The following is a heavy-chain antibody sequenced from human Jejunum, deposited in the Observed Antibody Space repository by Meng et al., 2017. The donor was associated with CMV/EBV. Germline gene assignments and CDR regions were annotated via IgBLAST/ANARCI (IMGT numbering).Heavy chain of an antibody. V-gene: IGHV5-51*01. J-gene: IGHJ3*02. CDR1: GYMFAFTW. Sequence: SGYMFAFTWIGWVGQLPGKGLDWMRLIYPDDSNIKYSTSFQGQVTISADKSISTAYLQWSSLKASDTAMYYCATQTGLGNDAYNIWGQGTMVTVSS. D-gene: IGHD3/OR15-3a*01. CDR2: IYPDDSNI. CDR3: ATQTGLGNDAYNI.